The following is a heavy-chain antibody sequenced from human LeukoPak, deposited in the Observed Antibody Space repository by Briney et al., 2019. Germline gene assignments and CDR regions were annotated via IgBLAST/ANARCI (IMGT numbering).Heavy chain of an antibody. CDR1: GYTFTSYY. V-gene: IGHV1-46*01. D-gene: IGHD1-26*01. J-gene: IGHJ5*01. CDR2: INPSGGST. Sequence: ASVKVSCKASGYTFTSYYMHWVRQAPGQGLEWMGIINPSGGSTSYVQKFQGRVTITRDKSTSTVYMELSSLRAEDKAVYYCASSVSGSYKNWLDSGGQGTLVTVSS. CDR3: ASSVSGSYKNWLDS.